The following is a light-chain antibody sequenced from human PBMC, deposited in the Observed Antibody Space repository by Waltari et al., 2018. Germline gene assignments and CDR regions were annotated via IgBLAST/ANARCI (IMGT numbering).Light chain of an antibody. CDR3: QQNYTTPYT. CDR1: QSINNF. V-gene: IGKV1-39*01. CDR2: AAS. Sequence: DIQMTQSPSSLSASLGDRVTITCRASQSINNFLKWYQHKPGKAPKSMICAASTLRRGVPSRFSGSGSGTDFTLTISSLQPEDFATYYCQQNYTTPYTFGQGTKLEIK. J-gene: IGKJ2*01.